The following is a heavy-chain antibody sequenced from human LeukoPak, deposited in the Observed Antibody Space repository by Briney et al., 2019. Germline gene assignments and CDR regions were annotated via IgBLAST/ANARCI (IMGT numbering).Heavy chain of an antibody. CDR2: IYYSGST. D-gene: IGHD6-6*01. V-gene: IGHV4-39*01. CDR1: GGSISSSSYY. CDR3: ARGYGAARQGNY. J-gene: IGHJ4*02. Sequence: SETLSLTCTVSGGSISSSSYYWGWIRQPPGKGLEWIGSIYYSGSTYYNPSLKSRVTISEDTSKNQFSLKLSSVTAADTAVYYCARGYGAARQGNYWGQGTLVTVSS.